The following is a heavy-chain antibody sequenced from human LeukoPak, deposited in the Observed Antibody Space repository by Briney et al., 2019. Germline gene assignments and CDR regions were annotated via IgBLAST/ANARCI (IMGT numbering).Heavy chain of an antibody. D-gene: IGHD3-3*01. CDR1: GFTFTSFA. CDR2: ISRSGVAT. V-gene: IGHV3-23*01. CDR3: ARDTNY. Sequence: PGGSLRLSCAASGFTFTSFAMSWVRQAPGKGLEWVSTISRSGVATYYANSVKGGFTISRDNSKNTVYLQMNSLRAEDTAVYYCARDTNYWGQGTLVTVSS. J-gene: IGHJ4*02.